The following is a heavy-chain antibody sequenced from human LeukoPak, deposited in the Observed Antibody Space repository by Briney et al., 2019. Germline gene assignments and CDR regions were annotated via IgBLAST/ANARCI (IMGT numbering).Heavy chain of an antibody. V-gene: IGHV4-59*01. Sequence: SETLSLTCTVSGGSISSYYWSWIRQPPGKGLEWIGYIYYSGSTNYNPSLKSRVTISVDTSKNQFSLKLSSVTAADTAVYYCARGYCSGGSCYPTPCDYWGQGTLVTVSS. J-gene: IGHJ4*02. CDR1: GGSISSYY. CDR2: IYYSGST. CDR3: ARGYCSGGSCYPTPCDY. D-gene: IGHD2-15*01.